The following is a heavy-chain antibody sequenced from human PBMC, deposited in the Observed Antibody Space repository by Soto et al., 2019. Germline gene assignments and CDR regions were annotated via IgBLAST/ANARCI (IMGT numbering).Heavy chain of an antibody. D-gene: IGHD1-1*01. Sequence: GGSLRLSCAASGFTFSSHGMHWVRQAPGKGLEWVALISYDGSKDYYADSVKGRFTISRDNSKNTLYLQMNRLRPEDTAMYYCAKVGDHNDLYYFDYWGQGTLVTVSS. CDR3: AKVGDHNDLYYFDY. CDR2: ISYDGSKD. CDR1: GFTFSSHG. J-gene: IGHJ4*02. V-gene: IGHV3-30*18.